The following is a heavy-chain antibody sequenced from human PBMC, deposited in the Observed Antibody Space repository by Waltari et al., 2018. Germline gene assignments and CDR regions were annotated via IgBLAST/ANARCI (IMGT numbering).Heavy chain of an antibody. CDR3: VIRSRAADGKGYFDY. CDR1: GFNFSSYA. D-gene: IGHD6-13*01. V-gene: IGHV3-23*01. CDR2: ISGSGGNT. J-gene: IGHJ4*02. Sequence: EVQLLESGGGLVQPGGSLRLSCAASGFNFSSYAMSWVRQASGKGLDWVSLISGSGGNTYYADSVKGRFTISRDNSKNTLYLQMNSLRVDDTAVFYCVIRSRAADGKGYFDYWGQGTQVTVSS.